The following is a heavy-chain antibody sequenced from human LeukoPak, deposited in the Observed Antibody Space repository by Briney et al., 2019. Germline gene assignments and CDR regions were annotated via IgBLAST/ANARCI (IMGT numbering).Heavy chain of an antibody. D-gene: IGHD6-19*01. CDR2: ISVSGDST. CDR3: AKVKGGWYYFDY. V-gene: IGHV3-23*01. J-gene: IGHJ4*02. Sequence: GGSLRLSCAASGFTFSNAWMSWVRQAPGKGLEWVSAISVSGDSTYYADSVKGRFTISRDNSKNTLYLQMNSLRAEDTAVYYCAKVKGGWYYFDYWGQGTLVTVSS. CDR1: GFTFSNAW.